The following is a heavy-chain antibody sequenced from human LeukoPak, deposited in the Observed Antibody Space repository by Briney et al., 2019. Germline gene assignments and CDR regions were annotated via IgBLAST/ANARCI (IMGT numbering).Heavy chain of an antibody. J-gene: IGHJ5*02. CDR3: ARLSRGGGDYYDFWSGNNWFDP. CDR2: TYYRSKWYN. Sequence: SQTLSLTCAISGDSVSSNSAAWNWIRQSPSRGLEWLGRTYYRSKWYNDYAVSVKSRITINPDTSKNQFSLQLNPVTPEDTAVYYCARLSRGGGDYYDFWSGNNWFDPWGQGTLVTVSS. CDR1: GDSVSSNSAA. D-gene: IGHD3-3*01. V-gene: IGHV6-1*01.